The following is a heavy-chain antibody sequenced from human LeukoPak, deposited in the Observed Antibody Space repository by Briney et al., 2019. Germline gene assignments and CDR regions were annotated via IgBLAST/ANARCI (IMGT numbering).Heavy chain of an antibody. CDR2: ISYDGSYK. J-gene: IGHJ4*02. Sequence: PGRSLRLSCAASGFTFSNYGMHWVRQAPGRGLEWVAVISYDGSYKYYADSVKGRFTISRDNSKNTLYLQMNSLRAEDTAVYYCAKVGLIAARPFDYWGQGTLVTVSS. D-gene: IGHD6-6*01. V-gene: IGHV3-30*18. CDR3: AKVGLIAARPFDY. CDR1: GFTFSNYG.